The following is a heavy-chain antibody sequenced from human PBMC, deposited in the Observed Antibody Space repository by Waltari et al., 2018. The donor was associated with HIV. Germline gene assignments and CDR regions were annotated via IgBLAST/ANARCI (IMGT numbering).Heavy chain of an antibody. CDR1: GFTFSSFA. V-gene: IGHV3-23*01. Sequence: EVQLLESGGGLVQPGGSLRLSCAASGFTFSSFAMSWVRQAPGKGLEWVSVISYSGGNTYYADSVKGRFTISRDNSKNTLSLQMNSLRADDTAVYYCAKSPTTVTTSGAFDFWGQGTMVTVSS. D-gene: IGHD4-17*01. CDR3: AKSPTTVTTSGAFDF. J-gene: IGHJ3*01. CDR2: ISYSGGNT.